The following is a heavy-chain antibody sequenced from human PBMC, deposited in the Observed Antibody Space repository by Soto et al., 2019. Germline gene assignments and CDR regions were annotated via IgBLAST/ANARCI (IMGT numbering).Heavy chain of an antibody. D-gene: IGHD2-15*01. Sequence: SGTLSLTCAVSGGSISSGGYSWSWIRQGPGKGLGWIGYTYHSGSTYYTQSPKSRITRSVDRSKNQFSMKLSYVTAADTAVYYCARGDCSGGSCYGRRNWFDPWGQGTLVTVSS. CDR1: GGSISSGGYS. CDR2: TYHSGST. J-gene: IGHJ5*02. CDR3: ARGDCSGGSCYGRRNWFDP. V-gene: IGHV4-30-2*01.